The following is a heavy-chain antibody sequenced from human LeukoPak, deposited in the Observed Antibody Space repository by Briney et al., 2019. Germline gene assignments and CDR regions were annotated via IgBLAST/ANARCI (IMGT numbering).Heavy chain of an antibody. CDR3: ARILFDSSGDRFDY. CDR1: GFSLSTGGMR. J-gene: IGHJ4*02. CDR2: IDWDDDK. D-gene: IGHD3-22*01. V-gene: IGHV2-70*04. Sequence: ESGPTLVNPTQTLTLTCTFSGFSLSTGGMRVSWIRQPPGKALEWLARIDWDDDKFYSTSLKTRLTISKDTSKNQVVLTMTNMDPVDTATYYCARILFDSSGDRFDYWGQGTLVTVSS.